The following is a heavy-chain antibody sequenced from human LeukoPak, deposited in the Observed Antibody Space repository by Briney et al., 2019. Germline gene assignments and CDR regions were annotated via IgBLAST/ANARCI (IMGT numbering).Heavy chain of an antibody. Sequence: PSETLSLTCTVSGGSISSYYWSWIRQPPGKGLEWIGYIYYSGSTNYNPSLKSRVTISVDTSKNQLSLKLSSVTAADTAVYYCARVAYCGGDCYFDRRGTLNWYFDLWGRGTLVTVSS. CDR1: GGSISSYY. V-gene: IGHV4-59*01. CDR2: IYYSGST. CDR3: ARVAYCGGDCYFDRRGTLNWYFDL. D-gene: IGHD2-21*02. J-gene: IGHJ2*01.